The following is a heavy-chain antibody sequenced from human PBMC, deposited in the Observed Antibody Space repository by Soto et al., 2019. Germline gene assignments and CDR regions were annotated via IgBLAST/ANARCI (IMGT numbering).Heavy chain of an antibody. CDR3: ARALPSYYYYGMDV. CDR1: GGSVSSGGYY. J-gene: IGHJ6*02. CDR2: ISYSGST. V-gene: IGHV4-31*03. Sequence: TLPLTGTVSGGSVSSGGYYWSWIRKHPGKGLEWIGYISYSGSTYYNPSLKSRPTISVDTSKNQFSLKLSSVTAADTAVYYCARALPSYYYYGMDVWGQGTTVTVSS.